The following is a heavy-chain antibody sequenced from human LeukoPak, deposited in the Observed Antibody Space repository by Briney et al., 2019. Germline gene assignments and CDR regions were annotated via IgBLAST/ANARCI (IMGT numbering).Heavy chain of an antibody. Sequence: ASVKVSCKTSGYTFTVYYMHWVRQAPGQGLEWMGWINPNSGGTIYAQKFQGRVTMTRDTSSRTAYMELSRLTYYDTAVYYCARVRGGYGNYVDYWGQGTLVTVSS. J-gene: IGHJ4*02. CDR1: GYTFTVYY. CDR3: ARVRGGYGNYVDY. V-gene: IGHV1-2*02. CDR2: INPNSGGT. D-gene: IGHD5-12*01.